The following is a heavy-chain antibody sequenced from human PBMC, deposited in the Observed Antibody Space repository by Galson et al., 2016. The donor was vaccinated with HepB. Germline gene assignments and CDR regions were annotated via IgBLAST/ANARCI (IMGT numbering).Heavy chain of an antibody. V-gene: IGHV1-69*13. CDR2: IIPMFDTP. Sequence: SVKVSCKASGGTFSSYAISWVRQAPGQGLEWMGGIIPMFDTPVYAQQFQGRVTITADESTSTAYMELSSLRSEDTAVYYCARDMGSYYDSAGYRGACDIWGQGTLVVVSS. D-gene: IGHD3-10*01. CDR1: GGTFSSYA. CDR3: ARDMGSYYDSAGYRGACDI. J-gene: IGHJ3*02.